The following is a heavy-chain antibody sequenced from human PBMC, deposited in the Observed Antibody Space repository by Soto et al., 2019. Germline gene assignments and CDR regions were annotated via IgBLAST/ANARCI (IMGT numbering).Heavy chain of an antibody. D-gene: IGHD4-4*01. V-gene: IGHV4-59*01. J-gene: IGHJ6*02. CDR3: ARLDYSNWGDYYYGMDV. Sequence: SETLSLTCTVSGGSISSYYWSWIRQPPGKGLEWIGYIYYSGSTNYNPSLKSRVTISVDTSKNQFSLKLSSVTAADTAVYYCARLDYSNWGDYYYGMDVWGQGTTVTV. CDR2: IYYSGST. CDR1: GGSISSYY.